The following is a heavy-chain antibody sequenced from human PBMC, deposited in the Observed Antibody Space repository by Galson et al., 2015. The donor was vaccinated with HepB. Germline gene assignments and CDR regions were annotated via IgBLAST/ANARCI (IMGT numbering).Heavy chain of an antibody. D-gene: IGHD1-7*01. J-gene: IGHJ2*01. Sequence: SVKVSCKASGYTFTSYGISWVRQAPGQGLEWMGWISAYNGNTNYAQKLQGRVTMTTDTSTSTAYMELRSLRSDDTAVYYCARFNWNYRLYWYFDLWGRGTLVTVSS. CDR3: ARFNWNYRLYWYFDL. CDR2: ISAYNGNT. V-gene: IGHV1-18*01. CDR1: GYTFTSYG.